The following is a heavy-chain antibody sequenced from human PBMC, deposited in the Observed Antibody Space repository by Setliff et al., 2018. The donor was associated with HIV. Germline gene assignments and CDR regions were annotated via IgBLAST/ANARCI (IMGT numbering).Heavy chain of an antibody. CDR2: VMFGGGS. J-gene: IGHJ5*02. D-gene: IGHD3-22*01. Sequence: SETLSLTCSVSGGSIRSYYWSWIRQSPGKGLEWIGYVMFGGGSNYSPIFKSRVAMSIDASKNQFSLRLTSVTAADTAVYYCARAFDSSAPWIDLWAQGTLVTVSS. CDR1: GGSIRSYY. V-gene: IGHV4-59*12. CDR3: ARAFDSSAPWIDL.